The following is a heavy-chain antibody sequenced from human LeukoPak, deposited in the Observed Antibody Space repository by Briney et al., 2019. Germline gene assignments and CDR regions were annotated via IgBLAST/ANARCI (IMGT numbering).Heavy chain of an antibody. CDR2: ITTSSTYT. CDR3: ARELASSGWYHYYYYYMDV. J-gene: IGHJ6*03. CDR1: GFSFSRYN. V-gene: IGHV3-21*01. D-gene: IGHD6-19*01. Sequence: TPGGSLRLSCEASGFSFSRYNMHWARQTPGKGLEWISSITTSSTYTFYADAVKGRFTISRDNSKNTLYLQMNSLRAEDTSVYYCARELASSGWYHYYYYYMDVWGKGTTVTVSS.